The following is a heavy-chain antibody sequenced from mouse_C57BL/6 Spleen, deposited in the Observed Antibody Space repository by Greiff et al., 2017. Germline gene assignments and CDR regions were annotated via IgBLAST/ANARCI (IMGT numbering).Heavy chain of an antibody. CDR3: ARQVYDGLVFDY. CDR1: GFTFSSYT. D-gene: IGHD2-12*01. Sequence: EVKVEESGGGLVKPGGSLKLSCAASGFTFSSYTMSWVRQTPEKRLEWVATISGGGGNTDYPDSVKGRFTIARDNAKNTLYLQMSSLRSEDTALYYCARQVYDGLVFDYWGQGTTLTVSS. V-gene: IGHV5-9*01. CDR2: ISGGGGNT. J-gene: IGHJ2*01.